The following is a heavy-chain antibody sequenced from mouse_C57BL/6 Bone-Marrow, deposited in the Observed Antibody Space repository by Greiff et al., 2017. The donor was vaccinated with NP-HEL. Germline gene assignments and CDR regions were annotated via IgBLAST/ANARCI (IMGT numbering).Heavy chain of an antibody. J-gene: IGHJ1*03. CDR3: ARHNYGSSPSWYFDV. Sequence: QVQLQQSGPGLVAPSQSLSITCTVSGFSLTSYGVHWVRQPPGKGLEWLVVIWSDGSTIYNSDQKTNQGISKNNSKSQVFLKMNSPQTDDTAMYYCARHNYGSSPSWYFDVWGTGTTLTVSS. V-gene: IGHV2-6-1*01. CDR2: IWSDGST. D-gene: IGHD1-1*01. CDR1: GFSLTSYG.